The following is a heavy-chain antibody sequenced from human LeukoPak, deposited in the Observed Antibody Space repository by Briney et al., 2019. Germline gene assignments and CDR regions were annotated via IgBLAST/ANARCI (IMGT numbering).Heavy chain of an antibody. D-gene: IGHD3-16*02. Sequence: PGGSLRLSCAASGFTVSSNYMSWVRQAPGKGLELVSAIHAGGSTYYADSVKGRFTISRDNSKNTLYLQMNSLRVEDTAVYYCARRSIMITFGGVIVPNWFDPWGQGTLVTVSS. J-gene: IGHJ5*02. CDR1: GFTVSSNY. V-gene: IGHV3-66*04. CDR3: ARRSIMITFGGVIVPNWFDP. CDR2: IHAGGST.